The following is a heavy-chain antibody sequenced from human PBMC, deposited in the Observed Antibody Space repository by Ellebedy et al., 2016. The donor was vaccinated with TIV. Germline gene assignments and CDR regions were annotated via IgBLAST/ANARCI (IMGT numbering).Heavy chain of an antibody. V-gene: IGHV4-31*03. J-gene: IGHJ6*02. CDR3: ARDLVVPAAIASYYYYGMDV. CDR1: GGSISSGGYY. D-gene: IGHD2-2*01. Sequence: SETLSLTXPVSGGSISSGGYYWSWIRQHPGKGLEWIGYIYYSGSTYYNPSLKSRVTISVDTSKNQFSLKLSSVTAADTAVYYCARDLVVPAAIASYYYYGMDVWGQGTTVTVSS. CDR2: IYYSGST.